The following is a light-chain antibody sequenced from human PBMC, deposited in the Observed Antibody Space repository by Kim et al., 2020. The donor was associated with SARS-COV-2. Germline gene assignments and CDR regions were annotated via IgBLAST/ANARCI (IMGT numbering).Light chain of an antibody. CDR1: SSDVGGYNY. CDR2: DVS. J-gene: IGLJ2*01. V-gene: IGLV2-14*01. Sequence: QSALTQPASVSGSPGQSITISCTGTSSDVGGYNYVSWYQQHPGKAPKLMIYDVSKQPSGVSNRFSGSKSGNTASLTISGLQAEDEADYYCSSYTSSSTVVFGGGTQLTV. CDR3: SSYTSSSTVV.